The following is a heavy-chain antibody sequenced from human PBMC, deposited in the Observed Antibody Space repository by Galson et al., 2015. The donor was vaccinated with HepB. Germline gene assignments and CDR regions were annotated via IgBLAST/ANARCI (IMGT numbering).Heavy chain of an antibody. J-gene: IGHJ6*03. Sequence: SLRLSCAASGFTFSNYWLTWVRQAPGNGLEWVANINQDGTEKYNVDSVKGRFTITRDNAKNSVYLQMDNLRAEDTAMYYCASVEDLPYYMDVWGKGTTVTVS. D-gene: IGHD2-15*01. CDR2: INQDGTEK. CDR1: GFTFSNYW. CDR3: ASVEDLPYYMDV. V-gene: IGHV3-7*03.